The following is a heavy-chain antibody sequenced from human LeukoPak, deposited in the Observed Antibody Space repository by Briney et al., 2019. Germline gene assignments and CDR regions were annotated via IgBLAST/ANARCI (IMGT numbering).Heavy chain of an antibody. CDR1: GGSISSDY. CDR2: IYYSGST. Sequence: SETLSLTCTVAGGSISSDYWSRIRQPPGDGLDWIGYIYYSGSTNYNPSLKSGVPISVDPSKNNFSLKLSSVTAADTAVYSCARAGTAMVLDYFDYWGQGTLVTVSS. J-gene: IGHJ4*02. CDR3: ARAGTAMVLDYFDY. D-gene: IGHD5-18*01. V-gene: IGHV4-59*01.